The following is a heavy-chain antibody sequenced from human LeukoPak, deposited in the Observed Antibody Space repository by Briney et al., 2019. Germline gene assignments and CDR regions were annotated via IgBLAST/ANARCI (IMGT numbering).Heavy chain of an antibody. D-gene: IGHD6-19*01. J-gene: IGHJ4*02. CDR1: GFNLHSYG. CDR2: VRYDGSIQ. Sequence: PGGSLRLSCAASGFNLHSYGMHWVRQAPGKGLDWVGFVRYDGSIQYYADSVKGRFAISRDNSKDTVSLQMNSLRPEDTAVYYCGKGSSTSACPDYWGQGTLVTVSS. V-gene: IGHV3-30*02. CDR3: GKGSSTSACPDY.